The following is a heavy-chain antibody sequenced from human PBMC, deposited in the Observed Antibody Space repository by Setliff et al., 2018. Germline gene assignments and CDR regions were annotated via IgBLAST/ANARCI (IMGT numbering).Heavy chain of an antibody. CDR2: IIPNFGTT. J-gene: IGHJ6*03. V-gene: IGHV1-69*05. D-gene: IGHD2-2*01. CDR3: AREVVVVKSAINYYYYMDV. CDR1: GDSFNNYG. Sequence: GASVKVSCKASGDSFNNYGISWVRQAPGQGLEWMGGIIPNFGTTSYAQKFQGRVTITTDESTNTAYMELSSLRSDDTAVFYCAREVVVVKSAINYYYYMDVWGKGTTVTVSS.